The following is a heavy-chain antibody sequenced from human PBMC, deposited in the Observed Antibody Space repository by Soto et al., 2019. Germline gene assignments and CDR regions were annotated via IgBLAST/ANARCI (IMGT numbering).Heavy chain of an antibody. D-gene: IGHD5-18*01. V-gene: IGHV3-33*01. Sequence: GGSLRLSCAASGFTFSSYGMHWVRQAPGKGLEWVAVIWYDGSNKYYADSVKGRFTISRDNSKNTLYLQMNSLRAEDTAVYYCARDREGRIQLWYYFDYWGQGTLVTVSS. CDR2: IWYDGSNK. CDR3: ARDREGRIQLWYYFDY. J-gene: IGHJ4*02. CDR1: GFTFSSYG.